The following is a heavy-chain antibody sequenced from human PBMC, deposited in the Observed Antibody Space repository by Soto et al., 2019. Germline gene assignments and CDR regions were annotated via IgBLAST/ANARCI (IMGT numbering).Heavy chain of an antibody. D-gene: IGHD3-10*01. J-gene: IGHJ6*02. CDR1: GGSISSGGYY. CDR2: IYYSGST. V-gene: IGHV4-31*03. Sequence: SETLSLTCTVSGGSISSGGYYSSWINQHPGKGLEWIGYIYYSGSTYYNPSLKSRVTISVDTSKNQFSLKLSSVTAADTAVFYCARGFGELLVHYYYYGMDVWGQGTTVTVSS. CDR3: ARGFGELLVHYYYYGMDV.